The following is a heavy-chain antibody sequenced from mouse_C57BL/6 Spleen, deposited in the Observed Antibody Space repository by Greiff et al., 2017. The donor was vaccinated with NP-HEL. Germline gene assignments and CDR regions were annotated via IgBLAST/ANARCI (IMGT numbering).Heavy chain of an antibody. Sequence: VQLQQSGGGLVKPGGSLKLSCAASGFTFSDYGMHWVRQAPEKGLEWVAYISSGSSTIYYADTVKGRFTISRDNAKNTLFLQMTSLSAEDTAMYYCARPQYYGSSYYAMDYWGQGTSVTVSS. J-gene: IGHJ4*01. CDR3: ARPQYYGSSYYAMDY. V-gene: IGHV5-17*01. CDR1: GFTFSDYG. D-gene: IGHD1-1*01. CDR2: ISSGSSTI.